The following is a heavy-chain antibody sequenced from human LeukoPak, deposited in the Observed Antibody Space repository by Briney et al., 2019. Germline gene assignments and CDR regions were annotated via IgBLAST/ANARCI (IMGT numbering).Heavy chain of an antibody. CDR2: ISSSSSYI. CDR1: GFTFSGNS. CDR3: ASGVTVTGDY. D-gene: IGHD4-17*01. V-gene: IGHV3-21*01. J-gene: IGHJ4*02. Sequence: GGSLRLSCAASGFTFSGNSMNWVRQAPGKGLEWVSSISSSSSYIYYADSVKGRFTISRDNAKNSLYLQMNSLRAEDTAVYYCASGVTVTGDYWGQGTLVTVSS.